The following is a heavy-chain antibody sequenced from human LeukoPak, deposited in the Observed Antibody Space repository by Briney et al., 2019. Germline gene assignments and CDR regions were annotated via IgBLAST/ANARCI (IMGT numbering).Heavy chain of an antibody. J-gene: IGHJ4*02. D-gene: IGHD6-19*01. CDR3: TKATQWLAFDY. CDR1: GGSISSQF. Sequence: SETLSLTCTVSGGSISSQFWSWIRRPPGKGLEWIGNIYNSGTTNSNPSLESRVTISVDTSKNQLSLQVTSVTAADTAVYYCTKATQWLAFDYWGRGTLVTVSS. V-gene: IGHV4-59*11. CDR2: IYNSGTT.